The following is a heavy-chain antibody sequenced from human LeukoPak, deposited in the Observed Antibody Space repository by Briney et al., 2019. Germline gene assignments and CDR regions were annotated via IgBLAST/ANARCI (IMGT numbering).Heavy chain of an antibody. J-gene: IGHJ5*02. D-gene: IGHD3-10*01. CDR1: GYTFTSYG. V-gene: IGHV1-18*01. Sequence: ASVKVSCKASGYTFTSYGISWVRQAPGQGLEWMGWISAYNGNTKYSQKFQGRVTITRDTSASTAYMELSSLRSEDTAVYYCARDRRGIITMVRGVEFYWFDPWGQGTLVTVSS. CDR2: ISAYNGNT. CDR3: ARDRRGIITMVRGVEFYWFDP.